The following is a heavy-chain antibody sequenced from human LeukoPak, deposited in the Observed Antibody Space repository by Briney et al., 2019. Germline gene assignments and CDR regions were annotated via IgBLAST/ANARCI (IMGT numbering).Heavy chain of an antibody. CDR1: GGTFSSYA. D-gene: IGHD6-19*01. CDR3: ARDAHHSGWYNPNYYYYYMDV. CDR2: IIPIFGTA. V-gene: IGHV1-69*06. J-gene: IGHJ6*03. Sequence: SVKVSCKASGGTFSSYAISWVRQAPGQGLEWMGGIIPIFGTANYAQKFQGRVTITADKSTSTAYMELSSLRSEDTAVYYCARDAHHSGWYNPNYYYYYMDVWGKGTTVTVSS.